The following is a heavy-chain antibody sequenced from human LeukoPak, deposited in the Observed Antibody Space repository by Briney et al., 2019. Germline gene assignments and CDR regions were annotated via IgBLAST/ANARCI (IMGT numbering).Heavy chain of an antibody. CDR2: ISSGGGNT. V-gene: IGHV3-21*01. CDR1: GFTFSSYA. CDR3: ARDNPYGGKSSDAFDI. J-gene: IGHJ3*02. D-gene: IGHD4-23*01. Sequence: GGSLRLSCVASGFTFSSYAMSWIRQAPGKGLEWVSAISSGGGNTDYADSVKGRFTISRDNAKNSLYLQMNSLRAEDTAVYYCARDNPYGGKSSDAFDIWGQGTMVTVSS.